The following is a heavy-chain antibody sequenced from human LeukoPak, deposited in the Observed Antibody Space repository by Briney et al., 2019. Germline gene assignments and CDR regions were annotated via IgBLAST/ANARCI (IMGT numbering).Heavy chain of an antibody. CDR1: SGSITTTNYY. J-gene: IGHJ4*02. Sequence: SETLSLTCTVSSGSITTTNYYWGWIRQPPGKGLEWIGSIYYSGSTYYNPSLKSRVAISLGTSKNQFSLRLSSVTAADTAVHYCARELGLWSGYSLYYFDYWGQGALVTVSS. V-gene: IGHV4-39*07. CDR3: ARELGLWSGYSLYYFDY. D-gene: IGHD3-3*01. CDR2: IYYSGST.